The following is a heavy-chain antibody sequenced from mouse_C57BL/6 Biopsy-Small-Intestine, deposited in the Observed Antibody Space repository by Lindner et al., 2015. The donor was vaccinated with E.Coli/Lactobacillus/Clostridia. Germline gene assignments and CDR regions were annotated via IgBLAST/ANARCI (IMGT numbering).Heavy chain of an antibody. V-gene: IGHV1-81*01. Sequence: SVKVSCKASGGTFSNYAISWVRQAPGQGLEWMGGIIPIFGTAKYAQKFQGRVTITADKSTSTAYMELSSLTSEDTAVYYCARKASVTFLPYSYYAMDVWGQGTTVTVSS. CDR2: IIPIFGTA. D-gene: IGHD2-2*01. CDR1: GGTFSNYA. J-gene: IGHJ4*01. CDR3: ARKASVTFLPYSYYAMDV.